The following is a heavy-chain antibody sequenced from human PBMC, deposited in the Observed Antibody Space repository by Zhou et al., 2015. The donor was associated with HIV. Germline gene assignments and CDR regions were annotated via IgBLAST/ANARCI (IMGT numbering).Heavy chain of an antibody. CDR2: IKSKTDGGTT. CDR1: GFTFSNAW. V-gene: IGHV3-15*01. D-gene: IGHD6-6*01. J-gene: IGHJ4*02. CDR3: TTGIYSSSSEDY. Sequence: EVQLVESGGGLVKPGGSLRLSCAASGFTFSNAWMSWVRQAPGKGQEWVGRIKSKTDGGTTDYAAPVKGRFTISRDDSKNTLYLQMNSLKTEDTAVYYCTTGIYSSSSEDYWGQGTLVTVSS.